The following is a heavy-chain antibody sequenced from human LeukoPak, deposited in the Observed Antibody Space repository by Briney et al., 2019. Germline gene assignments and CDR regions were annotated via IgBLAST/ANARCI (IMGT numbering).Heavy chain of an antibody. Sequence: GGSLRLSCAASGFTFSSYSMNWVRQAPGKGLEWVSSISSSSSYIYYADSVKGRFTISRDNSKNTLYLQMNSLRAEDTAVYYCARGVAGSLDYWGQGTLVTVSS. V-gene: IGHV3-21*01. CDR1: GFTFSSYS. D-gene: IGHD6-19*01. CDR3: ARGVAGSLDY. J-gene: IGHJ4*02. CDR2: ISSSSSYI.